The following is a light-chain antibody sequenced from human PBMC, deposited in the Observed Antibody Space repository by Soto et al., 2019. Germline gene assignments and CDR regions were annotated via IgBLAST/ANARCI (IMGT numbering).Light chain of an antibody. J-gene: IGLJ2*01. Sequence: QAVVTQSPSASASLGASVKLTCTLSSGHSTYAIAWHQHQPGKGPRYLMKLNNDGSHTKGDGISDRFSGSSSGAERHLTISSLQSEDEADYYCQTWSTGIVVFGGGTKLTVL. CDR3: QTWSTGIVV. V-gene: IGLV4-69*01. CDR1: SGHSTYA. CDR2: LNNDGSH.